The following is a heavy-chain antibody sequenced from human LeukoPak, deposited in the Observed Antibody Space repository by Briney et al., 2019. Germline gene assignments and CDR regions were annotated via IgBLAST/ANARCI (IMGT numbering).Heavy chain of an antibody. V-gene: IGHV4-59*08. CDR2: IYYSGGT. Sequence: SETLSLTCTVSGGSISSYYWSWIRQPPGKGLEWIGYIYYSGGTNYNPSLKSRVTISVDTSKNQFSLKLSSVTAADTAVYYCARQVSAGTGGLGYWGQGTLVTVSS. CDR3: ARQVSAGTGGLGY. J-gene: IGHJ4*02. CDR1: GGSISSYY. D-gene: IGHD6-19*01.